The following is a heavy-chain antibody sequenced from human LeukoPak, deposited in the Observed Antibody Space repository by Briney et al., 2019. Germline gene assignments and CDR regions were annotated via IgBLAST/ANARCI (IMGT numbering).Heavy chain of an antibody. Sequence: PGGSLRLSCAAXGLSFTSYWMSWVRQAPGKGLEWVANIKPDGSDKYYVDSVKGRFTISRDNAKNSLYLQMNSLRAEDTAVYYCTAGALGYWGRGTLINVSS. J-gene: IGHJ4*02. V-gene: IGHV3-7*01. CDR1: GLSFTSYW. CDR2: IKPDGSDK. CDR3: TAGALGY. D-gene: IGHD3-16*01.